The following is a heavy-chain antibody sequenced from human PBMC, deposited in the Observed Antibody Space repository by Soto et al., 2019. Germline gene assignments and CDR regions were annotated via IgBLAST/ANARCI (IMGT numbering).Heavy chain of an antibody. J-gene: IGHJ4*02. CDR1: GFTFSSYS. CDR3: ARDRGYIYGHPIDY. V-gene: IGHV3-33*01. CDR2: TWHDGSNK. D-gene: IGHD5-18*01. Sequence: QVQLVESGGGVVQPGRSLRLSCAASGFTFSSYSMHWVRQAPGKGLEWVALTWHDGSNKYYADSVNGRFTISRDNPKNTLYLQMDGLRAEDTAVYYCARDRGYIYGHPIDYWGQGTLVTVSS.